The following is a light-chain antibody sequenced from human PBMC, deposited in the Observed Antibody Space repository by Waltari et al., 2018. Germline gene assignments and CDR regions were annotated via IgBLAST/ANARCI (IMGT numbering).Light chain of an antibody. J-gene: IGKJ2*01. CDR2: WAS. V-gene: IGKV4-1*01. CDR1: QSVLSSSNNKNY. Sequence: DIVMTQSPDSLAVSLGERATINCKSSQSVLSSSNNKNYLGWYQQKTGQPPNLLISWASTRESGVPDRLSGSGSGTDFTLTISSLQAEDVAVYYCQQCYSFPYTFGQGTKLEIK. CDR3: QQCYSFPYT.